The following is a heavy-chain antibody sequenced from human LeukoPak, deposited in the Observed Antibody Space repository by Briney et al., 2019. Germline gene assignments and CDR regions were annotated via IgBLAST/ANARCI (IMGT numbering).Heavy chain of an antibody. Sequence: GGSLRLSCVASGLSFTTYAVHWVRQAPGKGLEWVAVISYDGNNKFYADSVKGRFTISRDNSNDTIFLQMDGLRTEDTAVYYCAKDQGEGIAVNYWGQGTLVTVSS. CDR1: GLSFTTYA. V-gene: IGHV3-30-3*01. CDR3: AKDQGEGIAVNY. CDR2: ISYDGNNK. D-gene: IGHD6-19*01. J-gene: IGHJ4*02.